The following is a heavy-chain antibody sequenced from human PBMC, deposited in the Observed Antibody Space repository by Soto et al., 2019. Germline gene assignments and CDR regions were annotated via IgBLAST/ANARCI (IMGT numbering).Heavy chain of an antibody. V-gene: IGHV4-34*01. CDR1: CGSVNGYY. Sequence: SDTLSLTCAVYCGSVNGYYWNWSRQPPGKGLEWIGEINHTGGTHYNPSLKSRVTMSVDTSKNQFSLRLSSVTAADTAIYYCATRITVFGLLIPPFDPWGQGTPVPVSS. D-gene: IGHD3-3*01. CDR2: INHTGGT. CDR3: ATRITVFGLLIPPFDP. J-gene: IGHJ5*02.